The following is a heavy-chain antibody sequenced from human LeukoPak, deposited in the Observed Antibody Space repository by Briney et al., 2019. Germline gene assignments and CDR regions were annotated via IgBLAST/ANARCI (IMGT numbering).Heavy chain of an antibody. CDR3: AGLYFDY. CDR2: INHSRST. V-gene: IGHV4-34*01. J-gene: IGHJ4*02. Sequence: PSETLSLTCAVYGGSFSGYYWSWIRQPPGKGLEWIGEINHSRSTNYNPSLKSRVTISVDTSKNQFSLKLSSVTAAGTAVYYCAGLYFDYWGQGTLVTVSS. CDR1: GGSFSGYY.